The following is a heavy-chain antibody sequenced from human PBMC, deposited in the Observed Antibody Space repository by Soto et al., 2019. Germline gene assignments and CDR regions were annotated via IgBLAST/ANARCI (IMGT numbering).Heavy chain of an antibody. J-gene: IGHJ5*02. D-gene: IGHD2-15*01. CDR2: IKSELDGGTA. CDR1: GFTFSNAW. V-gene: IGHV3-15*06. CDR3: AAVPPEEFSGGHCYRLDCYPTAFS. Sequence: EVHLVESGGGLVKPGGSLRLSCAATGFTFSNAWMTWVRQAPGKGLEWVGRIKSELDGGTANYAAPVKGRFTISRNDSINTLFLQMNSLKTEDTAVYFCAAVPPEEFSGGHCYRLDCYPTAFSWGQGTLVTVSS.